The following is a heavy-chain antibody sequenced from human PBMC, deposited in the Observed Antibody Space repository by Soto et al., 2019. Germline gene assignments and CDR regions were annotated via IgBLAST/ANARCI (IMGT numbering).Heavy chain of an antibody. CDR3: ARLLTEGATFREDAFDL. Sequence: QIQLVQSGGDVKTPGASVKVSCTTSRYTFTSHGIAWVRQAPGQGLEWMGWISTFNGKTDYAQKFQGRVTMTADTSTSTVHMELRSRRSDDTAVYYCARLLTEGATFREDAFDLWGPGTKVTVSS. V-gene: IGHV1-18*01. CDR2: ISTFNGKT. D-gene: IGHD3-9*01. J-gene: IGHJ3*01. CDR1: RYTFTSHG.